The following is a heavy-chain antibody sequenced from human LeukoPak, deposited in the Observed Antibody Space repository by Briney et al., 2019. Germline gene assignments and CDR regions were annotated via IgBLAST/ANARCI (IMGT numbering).Heavy chain of an antibody. J-gene: IGHJ4*02. CDR2: IHYSGST. CDR3: ARAAVWGNYFDY. Sequence: PSETLSLTCTVSGGSISSYYWSWIRQPPGKGLEWIGYIHYSGSTNYNPSLKSRVTISVDTSKNQFSLKLSSVTAADTAVYYCARAAVWGNYFDYWGQGTLVTVSS. D-gene: IGHD7-27*01. V-gene: IGHV4-59*01. CDR1: GGSISSYY.